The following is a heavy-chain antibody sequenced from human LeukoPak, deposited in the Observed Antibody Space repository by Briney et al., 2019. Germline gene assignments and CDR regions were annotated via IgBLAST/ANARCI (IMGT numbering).Heavy chain of an antibody. CDR2: IYPGDSDT. J-gene: IGHJ4*02. V-gene: IGHV5-51*01. CDR3: ARHDGTTNVDY. Sequence: GESLKISYKGSGYSFTSYWIGWVRQMPGKGLGWMGIIYPGDSDTKYSPSFQGQVTISADKSISTAYLQWTSLKASDTAMYYCARHDGTTNVDYWGQGTLVTVSS. CDR1: GYSFTSYW. D-gene: IGHD1-7*01.